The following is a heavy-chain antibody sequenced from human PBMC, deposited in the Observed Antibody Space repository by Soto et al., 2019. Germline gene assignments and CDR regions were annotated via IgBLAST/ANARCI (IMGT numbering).Heavy chain of an antibody. Sequence: SLKVSCKASGGTFSNHAISWVRQAPGQGLEWVGGIIPMFPTADYAQRFQGRVTITADDSTTTVYMELSGLRSEDTAMYYCARDDATYCGGDCYRYFYYGMDVWGQGTTVTVSS. D-gene: IGHD2-21*02. CDR1: GGTFSNHA. V-gene: IGHV1-69*13. CDR2: IIPMFPTA. J-gene: IGHJ6*02. CDR3: ARDDATYCGGDCYRYFYYGMDV.